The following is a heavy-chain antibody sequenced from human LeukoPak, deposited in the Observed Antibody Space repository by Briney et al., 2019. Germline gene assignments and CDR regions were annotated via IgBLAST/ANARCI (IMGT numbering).Heavy chain of an antibody. CDR3: ARSPIAVAGQNTSDY. V-gene: IGHV3-66*01. J-gene: IGHJ4*02. CDR2: LYSGGST. Sequence: PGGSLRLSCAASGFTVSSNYMSWVRQAPGKGLEWVSVLYSGGSTYYADSVKGRFTISRDNSKNTLYLQMNSLRAEDTAVYYCARSPIAVAGQNTSDYWGQGSLVTVSS. D-gene: IGHD6-19*01. CDR1: GFTVSSNY.